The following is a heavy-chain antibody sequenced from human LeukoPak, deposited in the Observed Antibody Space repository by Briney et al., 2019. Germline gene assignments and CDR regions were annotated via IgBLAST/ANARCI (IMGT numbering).Heavy chain of an antibody. CDR3: AKDISDYTAMGGFDY. CDR1: GFTFSDYY. J-gene: IGHJ4*02. D-gene: IGHD5-18*01. CDR2: ISSSGSTI. V-gene: IGHV3-11*01. Sequence: PGGSLRLSCAASGFTFSDYYMSWIRQAPGKGLEWVSYISSSGSTIYYADSVKGRFTISRDNAKNSLYLQMNSLRAEDTALYYCAKDISDYTAMGGFDYWGQGTLVTVSS.